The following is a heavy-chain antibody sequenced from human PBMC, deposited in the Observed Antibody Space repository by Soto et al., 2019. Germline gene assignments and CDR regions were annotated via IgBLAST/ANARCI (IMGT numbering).Heavy chain of an antibody. CDR1: GFNFGDYG. D-gene: IGHD6-19*01. Sequence: GGSLRLSCVVSGFNFGDYGMHWVRHTPGKGLEWVAVIGNDGAARFYGDSVKGRFSISRDNSRSTFYLQMNSLRPEDTAMYYCAKETIAVAGPNFFDLWGQGTQVTVSS. V-gene: IGHV3-30*18. J-gene: IGHJ4*02. CDR3: AKETIAVAGPNFFDL. CDR2: IGNDGAAR.